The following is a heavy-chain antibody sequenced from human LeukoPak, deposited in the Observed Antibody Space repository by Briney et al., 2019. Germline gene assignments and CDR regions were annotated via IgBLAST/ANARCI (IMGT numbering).Heavy chain of an antibody. D-gene: IGHD2-15*01. CDR2: ISGSTGRT. Sequence: GESLRPSCAASGFTFSTYAMSWVRQAPGKGLEWVSAISGSTGRTYYADSVKGRFTISRDNSKNTLYLQMNNLRAEDTAVYYCAPRVVGSAPFDYWGQGTLVTVSS. V-gene: IGHV3-23*01. J-gene: IGHJ4*02. CDR1: GFTFSTYA. CDR3: APRVVGSAPFDY.